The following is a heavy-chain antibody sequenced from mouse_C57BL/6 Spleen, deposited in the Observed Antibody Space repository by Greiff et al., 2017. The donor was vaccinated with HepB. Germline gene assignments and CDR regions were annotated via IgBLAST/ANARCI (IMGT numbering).Heavy chain of an antibody. V-gene: IGHV1-69*01. CDR3: ARGAVFDY. CDR2: IDPSDSYT. J-gene: IGHJ2*01. CDR1: GYTFTSYW. D-gene: IGHD6-1*01. Sequence: VQLQQSGAELVMPGASVKLSCKASGYTFTSYWMHWVKQRPGQGLEWIGEIDPSDSYTNYNQKFKGKSTLTVDKSSSTAYMQLSSLTSEDSAVYYCARGAVFDYWGQGTTLTVSS.